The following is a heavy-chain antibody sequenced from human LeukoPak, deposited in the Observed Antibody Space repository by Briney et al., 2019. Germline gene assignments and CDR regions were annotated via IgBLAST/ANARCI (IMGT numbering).Heavy chain of an antibody. CDR2: IYYSGST. CDR3: ARSGSSGWYTYYFDY. J-gene: IGHJ4*02. CDR1: GGSISSSSYY. V-gene: IGHV4-39*01. Sequence: PSETLSLTCTVSGGSISSSSYYWGWIRQPPGKGLEWIGGIYYSGSTYYNPSLKSRVTISVDTSKNQFSLKLSSVTAADTAVYYCARSGSSGWYTYYFDYWGQGTLVTVSS. D-gene: IGHD6-19*01.